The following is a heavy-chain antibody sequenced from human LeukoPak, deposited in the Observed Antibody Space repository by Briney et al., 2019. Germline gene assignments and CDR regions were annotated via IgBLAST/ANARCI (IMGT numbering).Heavy chain of an antibody. D-gene: IGHD3/OR15-3a*01. CDR1: GYTVTSYG. J-gene: IGHJ4*02. Sequence: ASVKVSCKASGYTVTSYGISWVRQAPGQRLEWMGWISAYNGNTNYAQKLQGRVTMTTDPSTSTAYMELRSLRSYDTAVYYCARDHEDFRFDYWGQGTLVTVSS. V-gene: IGHV1-18*01. CDR2: ISAYNGNT. CDR3: ARDHEDFRFDY.